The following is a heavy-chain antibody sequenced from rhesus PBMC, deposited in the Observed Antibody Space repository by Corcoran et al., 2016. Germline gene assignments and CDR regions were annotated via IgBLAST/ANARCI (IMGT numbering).Heavy chain of an antibody. D-gene: IGHD1-26*01. V-gene: IGHV4S11*01. Sequence: QVQLQESGPGLVKPLETLSLTCAVSGGSISSNLWSWIRQPPGKGLDWIGYIHGGGGSINVNPSLKSRVTLSVDTSKNQFSLRLNSVTAADTAVYYCVRDINNSMDVWGRGVLVTVSS. CDR3: VRDINNSMDV. J-gene: IGHJ5-2*02. CDR1: GGSISSNL. CDR2: IHGGGGSI.